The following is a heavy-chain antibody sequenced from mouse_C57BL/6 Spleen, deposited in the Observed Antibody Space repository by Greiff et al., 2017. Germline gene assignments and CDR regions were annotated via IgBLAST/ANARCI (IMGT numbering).Heavy chain of an antibody. D-gene: IGHD2-4*01. Sequence: VQLQQSGPGLVQPSQSLSITCTVSGFSLTSYGVHWVRQSPGKGLEWLGVIWSGGSTDYNAAFISRLSISKDNSTSQVFFNMNSLQADDTTICCCARSHFYYDYDGAVDYWGQGTTLTVSS. V-gene: IGHV2-2*01. CDR2: IWSGGST. CDR1: GFSLTSYG. CDR3: ARSHFYYDYDGAVDY. J-gene: IGHJ2*01.